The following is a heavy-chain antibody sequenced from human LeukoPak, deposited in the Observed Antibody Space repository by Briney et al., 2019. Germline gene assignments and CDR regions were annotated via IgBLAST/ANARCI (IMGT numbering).Heavy chain of an antibody. D-gene: IGHD3-3*01. J-gene: IGHJ4*02. CDR3: ARAYDFHVDY. CDR2: INHSGST. Sequence: SETLSLTCAVYGGSFGGYYWSWIRQPPGKGLEWIGEINHSGSTNYNPSLKSRVTISVDTSKNQFSLKLSSVTAADTAVYYCARAYDFHVDYWGQGTLVTVSS. CDR1: GGSFGGYY. V-gene: IGHV4-34*01.